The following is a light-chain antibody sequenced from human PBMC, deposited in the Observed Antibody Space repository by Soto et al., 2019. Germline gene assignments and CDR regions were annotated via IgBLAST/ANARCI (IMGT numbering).Light chain of an antibody. CDR1: QSVSSSY. J-gene: IGKJ1*01. Sequence: EIVLTQSPGTLSLSPGERATLSCRASQSVSSSYLAWYQQKPGQAPRLLIYAASSRATGIPDRFSGSGSGTDFTLTISRLEPEDSAVYYCQQYGTLPQTFGQGTKVDI. V-gene: IGKV3-20*01. CDR2: AAS. CDR3: QQYGTLPQT.